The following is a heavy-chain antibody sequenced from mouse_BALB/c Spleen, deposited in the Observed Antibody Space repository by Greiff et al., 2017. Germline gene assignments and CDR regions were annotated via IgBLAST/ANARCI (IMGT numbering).Heavy chain of an antibody. D-gene: IGHD1-1*01. V-gene: IGHV1-69*01. J-gene: IGHJ4*01. CDR2: IDTSDSYT. CDR3: ARRRYYGSSYAMDY. Sequence: QVQLQQPGAELVMPGASVKMSCKASGYTFTDYWMHWVKQRPGQGLEWIGAIDTSDSYTSYNQKFKGKATLTVDESSSTAYMQLSSLTSEDSAVYYCARRRYYGSSYAMDYWGQGTSVTVSS. CDR1: GYTFTDYW.